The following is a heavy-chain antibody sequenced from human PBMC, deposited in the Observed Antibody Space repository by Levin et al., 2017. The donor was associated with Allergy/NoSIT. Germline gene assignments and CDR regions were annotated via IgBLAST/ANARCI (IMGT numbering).Heavy chain of an antibody. CDR2: IWYDGNDK. CDR3: AREARDVSSGYVPFDY. CDR1: GFTFRNYG. V-gene: IGHV3-33*01. Sequence: GGSLRLSCAASGFTFRNYGMHWVRQAPGKGLEWVAVIWYDGNDKYYADSVKGRFIISRDNSKTTLYLQMNSMRAEDTAMYYCAREARDVSSGYVPFDYWGQGTLVTVSS. J-gene: IGHJ4*02. D-gene: IGHD5-12*01.